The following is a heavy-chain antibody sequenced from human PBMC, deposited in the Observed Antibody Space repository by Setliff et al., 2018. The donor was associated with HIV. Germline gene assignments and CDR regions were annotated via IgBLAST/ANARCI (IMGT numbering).Heavy chain of an antibody. D-gene: IGHD6-6*01. CDR3: ATARPGARFDV. CDR2: ISAYNVNA. Sequence: EASVKVSCKASVHTFASYGIGWLRQAPGQGLEWLGWISAYNVNAPNAQKSQGRVTMTIDIPTTTACMEMRSLRFDDTAVYYCATARPGARFDVWGQGTLVTVSS. J-gene: IGHJ4*02. V-gene: IGHV1-18*01. CDR1: VHTFASYG.